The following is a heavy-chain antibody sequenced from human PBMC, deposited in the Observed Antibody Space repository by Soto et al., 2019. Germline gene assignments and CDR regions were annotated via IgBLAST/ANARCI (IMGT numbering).Heavy chain of an antibody. CDR1: GGSISSYY. Sequence: ASETLSLTCTVSGGSISSYYWSWIRQPPGKGLEWIGYIYDSGLTNHSPSLKSRVTISVDTSKNQISLKLTSVTAADTAVYYCASAAYRVYNYAMDVWGQRTTVTVSS. D-gene: IGHD4-4*01. CDR3: ASAAYRVYNYAMDV. CDR2: IYDSGLT. V-gene: IGHV4-59*01. J-gene: IGHJ6*02.